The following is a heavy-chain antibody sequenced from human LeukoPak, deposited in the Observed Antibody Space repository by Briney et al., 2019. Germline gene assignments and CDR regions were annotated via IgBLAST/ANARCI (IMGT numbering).Heavy chain of an antibody. Sequence: SETLSLSCTVSGGSINGYYWSWIRQPPGKGLEWIGEINHSGSTNYNPSLKSRVTISVDTSKNQFSLKLSSVTAADTAVYYCAFPGGYSYGLDYWGQGTLVTVSS. CDR2: INHSGST. CDR3: AFPGGYSYGLDY. CDR1: GGSINGYY. D-gene: IGHD5-18*01. J-gene: IGHJ4*02. V-gene: IGHV4-34*01.